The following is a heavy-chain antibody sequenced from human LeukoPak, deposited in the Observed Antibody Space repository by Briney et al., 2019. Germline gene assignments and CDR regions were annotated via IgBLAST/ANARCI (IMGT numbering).Heavy chain of an antibody. V-gene: IGHV3-48*03. D-gene: IGHD2-2*01. CDR1: GFSFSGYE. J-gene: IGHJ4*02. CDR3: ARGHNLVIPTRINFDY. CDR2: ISIRGSII. Sequence: GGSLRLSCAASGFSFSGYEMSWVRQAPGKGLEWLSSISIRGSIIYYADFVKGRFTISRDNAKNSVYLQMNSLRAEDTAVYYCARGHNLVIPTRINFDYWGQGTLVTVSS.